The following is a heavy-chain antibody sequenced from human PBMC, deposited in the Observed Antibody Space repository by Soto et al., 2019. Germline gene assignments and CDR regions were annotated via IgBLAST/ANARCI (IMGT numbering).Heavy chain of an antibody. D-gene: IGHD3-22*01. V-gene: IGHV4-38-2*01. J-gene: IGHJ4*02. CDR1: AYSITSDHY. Sequence: SETLSLTCGVSAYSITSDHYWGWVRQPPGKGLEWIGCVYHTGSSYNNPSLKGRLTISVDTSKNQFILELSSVTAAETAVYFCARVLHDGSGSFFDFWGPGTLVTVSS. CDR3: ARVLHDGSGSFFDF. CDR2: VYHTGSS.